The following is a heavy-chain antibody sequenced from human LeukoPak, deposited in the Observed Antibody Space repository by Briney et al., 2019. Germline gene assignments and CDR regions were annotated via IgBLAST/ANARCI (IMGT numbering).Heavy chain of an antibody. CDR3: ARVNYDSSGYYADY. CDR1: GYTFSNYA. D-gene: IGHD3-22*01. J-gene: IGHJ4*02. V-gene: IGHV3-30-3*01. CDR2: ISYDGSNK. Sequence: GRSLTLSCTVSGYTFSNYAMQWVRQAPGKGLEWVSVISYDGSNKYYADSVKGRFTISRDNSKNTLYLQMNSLRAEDTAVYYCARVNYDSSGYYADYWGQGTLVTVSS.